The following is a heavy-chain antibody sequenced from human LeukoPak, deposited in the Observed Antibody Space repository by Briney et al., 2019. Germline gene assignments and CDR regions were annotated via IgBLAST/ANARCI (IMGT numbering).Heavy chain of an antibody. D-gene: IGHD3-3*01. J-gene: IGHJ6*02. CDR1: GFTFTIYS. CDR3: ARVTTFGVAPYYYYGMDV. V-gene: IGHV3-48*02. CDR2: ISRSSSSI. Sequence: GGSLRLSCAASGFTFTIYSMNWVRQAPGKGLEWVSYISRSSSSIYYADSVRGQFTISRDNAKNSLYLQMNSLRDEDTAVYYCARVTTFGVAPYYYYGMDVWGQGTTVTVSS.